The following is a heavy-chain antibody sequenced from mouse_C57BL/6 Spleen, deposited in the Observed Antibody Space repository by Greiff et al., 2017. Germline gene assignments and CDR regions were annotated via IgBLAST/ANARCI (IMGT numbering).Heavy chain of an antibody. CDR1: GFTFSSYG. CDR2: ISSGGSYT. D-gene: IGHD1-1*01. V-gene: IGHV5-6*01. J-gene: IGHJ3*01. Sequence: EVKLMESGGDLVKPGGSLKLSCAASGFTFSSYGMSWVRQTPDKRLEWVATISSGGSYTYYPDSVKGRFTISRDNAKNTRYLQMSSLKSEDTAMYYCARQSSGYYGSSGGFADWGQGTLVTVSA. CDR3: ARQSSGYYGSSGGFAD.